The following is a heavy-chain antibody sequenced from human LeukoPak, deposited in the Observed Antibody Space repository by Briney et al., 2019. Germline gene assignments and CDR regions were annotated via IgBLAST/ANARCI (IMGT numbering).Heavy chain of an antibody. J-gene: IGHJ5*02. CDR2: IIPILGIA. V-gene: IGHV1-69*04. CDR1: GGTFSSYA. Sequence: SVKVSCKASGGTFSSYAISWVRQAPGQGLEWMGRIIPILGIANYAQKFQGRVTITADKSTSTAYMELSSLSSEDTAVYYCARAPWYYDSSGYYAPGWFDPWGQGTLVTVSS. D-gene: IGHD3-22*01. CDR3: ARAPWYYDSSGYYAPGWFDP.